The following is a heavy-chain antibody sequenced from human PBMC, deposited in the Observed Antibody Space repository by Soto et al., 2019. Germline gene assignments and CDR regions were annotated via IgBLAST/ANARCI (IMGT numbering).Heavy chain of an antibody. CDR2: ISSSSSYI. CDR3: ARDLMLDIVVVPAAKHYYYYGMDV. D-gene: IGHD2-2*03. V-gene: IGHV3-21*01. Sequence: LKISCAASGFTFSSYSMNWVRQAPGKGLEWVSSISSSSSYIYYADSVKGRFTISRDNAKNSLYLQMNSLRAEDTAVYYRARDLMLDIVVVPAAKHYYYYGMDVWGQGTTVTVSS. CDR1: GFTFSSYS. J-gene: IGHJ6*02.